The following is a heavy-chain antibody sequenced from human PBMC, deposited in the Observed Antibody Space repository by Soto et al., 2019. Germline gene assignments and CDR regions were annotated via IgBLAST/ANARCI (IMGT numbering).Heavy chain of an antibody. J-gene: IGHJ4*02. Sequence: QITLRESGPTRVKPTQTLTLTCTFSVFSLSARPVAVGWIRQPPGKALERLALIYWDDDKRYSPSLMSRLTITKDTSKNQVVLTMTNMDPLDTAIYYCVHRAGIDGNWNGGYFDYWGQGALVTVSS. CDR2: IYWDDDK. D-gene: IGHD1-1*01. V-gene: IGHV2-5*02. CDR3: VHRAGIDGNWNGGYFDY. CDR1: VFSLSARPVA.